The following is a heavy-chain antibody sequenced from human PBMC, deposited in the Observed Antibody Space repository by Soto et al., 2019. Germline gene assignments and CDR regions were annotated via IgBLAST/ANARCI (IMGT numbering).Heavy chain of an antibody. CDR1: GYTFTSYA. Sequence: QVQLVQSGAEEKKPGASVKVSCKASGYTFTSYAMHWVRQAPGQRLEWMGWINAGNGNTKYLQKFQGSVTSTRETSASRAYMDWSSLRSADTAVYYCATSFVVVTALDYWGQGTLVTVSS. CDR3: ATSFVVVTALDY. J-gene: IGHJ4*02. D-gene: IGHD2-21*02. CDR2: INAGNGNT. V-gene: IGHV1-3*05.